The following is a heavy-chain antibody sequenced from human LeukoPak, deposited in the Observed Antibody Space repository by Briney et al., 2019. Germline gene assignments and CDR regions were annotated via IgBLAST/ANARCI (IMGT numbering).Heavy chain of an antibody. V-gene: IGHV3-7*01. CDR1: GFTFSTYW. Sequence: PGGSLRLSCVPAGFTFSTYWMGWVRQAPGKGLEWLANKNQGGSEKYYVDSVKGRFTISRDKAKNSLFLQMTSLRAEDTAVYNCARDVGDPSGQGTLVTVSS. CDR2: KNQGGSEK. CDR3: ARDVGDP. J-gene: IGHJ5*02. D-gene: IGHD1-26*01.